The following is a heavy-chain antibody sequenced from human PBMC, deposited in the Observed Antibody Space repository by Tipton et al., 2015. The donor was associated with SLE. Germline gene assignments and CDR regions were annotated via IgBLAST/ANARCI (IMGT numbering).Heavy chain of an antibody. J-gene: IGHJ3*02. D-gene: IGHD3/OR15-3a*01. Sequence: SGFTFSSYGMHWVRQAPGKGLEWVSAINNTGGTTYYADSVKGRFTISRGNSKNTVYLQMNSLGAEDTAVYFCAKGNGLKSFDIWGQGTMVTVSS. V-gene: IGHV3-NL1*01. CDR3: AKGNGLKSFDI. CDR1: GFTFSSYG. CDR2: INNTGGTT.